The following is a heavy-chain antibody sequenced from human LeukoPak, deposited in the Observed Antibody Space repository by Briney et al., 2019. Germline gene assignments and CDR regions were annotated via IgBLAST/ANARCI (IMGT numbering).Heavy chain of an antibody. Sequence: GESLKISCKGSGYSFTSYWIGWVRQMPGKGLEWMGIIYPGDSDTRYSPSFQGQVTISADKSISTAYLQWSSLKASDTAMYYCARLEGRQLVVGDFDYWGQGTLVTVSS. CDR2: IYPGDSDT. J-gene: IGHJ4*02. D-gene: IGHD6-13*01. CDR1: GYSFTSYW. CDR3: ARLEGRQLVVGDFDY. V-gene: IGHV5-51*01.